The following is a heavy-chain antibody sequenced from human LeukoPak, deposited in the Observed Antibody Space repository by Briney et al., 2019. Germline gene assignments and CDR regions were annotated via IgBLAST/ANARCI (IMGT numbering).Heavy chain of an antibody. V-gene: IGHV1-8*01. Sequence: ASVKVSCKASGYTFTSYDINWVRQATGQGLEWMGWMNPNSGNTGYAQKFQGRVTMTRNTSISTAHMELSSLRSEDTAVYYCARGIAVAGTYYYYYMDVWGKGTTVTISS. CDR1: GYTFTSYD. J-gene: IGHJ6*03. CDR2: MNPNSGNT. CDR3: ARGIAVAGTYYYYYMDV. D-gene: IGHD6-19*01.